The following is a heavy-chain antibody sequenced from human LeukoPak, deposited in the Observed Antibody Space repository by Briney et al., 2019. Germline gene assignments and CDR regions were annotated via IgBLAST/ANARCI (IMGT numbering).Heavy chain of an antibody. Sequence: GGSLRLSCAGSGFTFGRYWMSWVRQAPGKGLEWVASINQGGSRLHYLDSVTGRFIISRDDAQNSLFLQMTRLRVDDTAVYYCARLKDDVTKLDYWGQGTLVSVSS. V-gene: IGHV3-7*01. CDR3: ARLKDDVTKLDY. J-gene: IGHJ4*02. CDR1: GFTFGRYW. D-gene: IGHD2-8*01. CDR2: INQGGSRL.